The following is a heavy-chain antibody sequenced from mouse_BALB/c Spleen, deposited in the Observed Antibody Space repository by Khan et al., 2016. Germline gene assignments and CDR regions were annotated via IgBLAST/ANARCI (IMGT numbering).Heavy chain of an antibody. D-gene: IGHD4-1*02. V-gene: IGHV2-2*02. J-gene: IGHJ4*01. CDR2: IWSGGNT. CDR3: ASTGSYALDY. CDR1: GFSLTRYG. Sequence: QVRLQQSGPGLGQPSQSLSITCTVSGFSLTRYGVHWVRQSPGKGLEWLGVIWSGGNTDYNAAFISRLSINKDNSKSQVFFKMNSLQVNDTAIYYCASTGSYALDYWGQGTSVTVSS.